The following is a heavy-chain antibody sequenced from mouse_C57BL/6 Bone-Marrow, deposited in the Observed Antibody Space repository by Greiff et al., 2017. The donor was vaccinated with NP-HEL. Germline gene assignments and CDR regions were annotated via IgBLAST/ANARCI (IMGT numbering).Heavy chain of an antibody. CDR3: ARPTMITTSYFDV. J-gene: IGHJ1*03. V-gene: IGHV5-6*01. CDR2: ISSGGSYT. CDR1: GFTFSSYG. Sequence: EVQRVESGGDLVKPGGSLKLSCAASGFTFSSYGMSWVRQTPDKRLEWVATISSGGSYTYYPDSVKGRFTISRDNAKNTLYLQMSSLKSEDSAMYYCARPTMITTSYFDVWGTGTTVTVSS. D-gene: IGHD2-4*01.